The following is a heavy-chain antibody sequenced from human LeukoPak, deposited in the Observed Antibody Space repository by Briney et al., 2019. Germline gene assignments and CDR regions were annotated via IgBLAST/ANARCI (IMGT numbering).Heavy chain of an antibody. J-gene: IGHJ4*02. D-gene: IGHD3-10*01. Sequence: ASVKVSCKASGGTFSSYAISWVRQAPGQGLEWMGGIIPIFGTANYAQNFQGRVTITADRSTSTAYMELSSLRSEDTAVYYCARVGFGEPIDYWGQGTLVTVSS. CDR3: ARVGFGEPIDY. CDR1: GGTFSSYA. V-gene: IGHV1-69*06. CDR2: IIPIFGTA.